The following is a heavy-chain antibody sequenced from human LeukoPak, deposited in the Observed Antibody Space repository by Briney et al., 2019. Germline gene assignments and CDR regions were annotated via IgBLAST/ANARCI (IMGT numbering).Heavy chain of an antibody. J-gene: IGHJ4*02. CDR1: GYTFTSYG. D-gene: IGHD3-22*01. CDR2: ISAYNGNT. CDR3: ARVASYYYDSSGYYPFDH. V-gene: IGHV1-18*01. Sequence: ASVRVSCKASGYTFTSYGISWVRQAPGQGLEWMGWISAYNGNTNYAQKLQGGVTMTTDTSTSTAYMELRSLRSDDTAVYYCARVASYYYDSSGYYPFDHWGQGTLVTVSS.